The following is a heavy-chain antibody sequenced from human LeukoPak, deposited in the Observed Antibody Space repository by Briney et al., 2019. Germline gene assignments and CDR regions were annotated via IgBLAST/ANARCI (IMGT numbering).Heavy chain of an antibody. CDR1: GFTFNTYA. CDR2: ISSSSSYI. D-gene: IGHD1-7*01. Sequence: PGRSLRLSCAASGFTFNTYAMHWVRQAPGKGLEWVSSISSSSSYIYYADSVKGRFTISRDNAKNSLYLQMNSLRAEDTAVYYCARTPWNYEYYFDYWGQGTLVTVSS. V-gene: IGHV3-21*01. J-gene: IGHJ4*02. CDR3: ARTPWNYEYYFDY.